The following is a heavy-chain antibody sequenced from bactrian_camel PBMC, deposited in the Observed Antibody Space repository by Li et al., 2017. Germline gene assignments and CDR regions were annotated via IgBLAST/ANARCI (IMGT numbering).Heavy chain of an antibody. D-gene: IGHD2*01. CDR1: GFPFATTD. Sequence: VQLVESGGGLVQPGGSLRLACAASGFPFATTDMSWVRQAPGKGLEWVAGLMSGSERTDYADAVKGRFTISRDNAKNTVYLQMNSLKSEDTALYYCATASGVVVPSDYWGQGTQVTV. CDR2: LMSGSERT. J-gene: IGHJ4*01. CDR3: ATASGVVVPSDY. V-gene: IGHV3S40*01.